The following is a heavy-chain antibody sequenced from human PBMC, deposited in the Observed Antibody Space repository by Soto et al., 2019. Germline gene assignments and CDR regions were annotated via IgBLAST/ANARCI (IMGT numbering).Heavy chain of an antibody. D-gene: IGHD3-22*01. V-gene: IGHV3-66*01. CDR2: IYSDGST. Sequence: PGGSLRLSCAASGFTVSSKYMSWVRQAPGKGLEWVSAIYSDGSTFYSDSVKGRFTISRDNSKNTLYLQMNSLRAEDTAVYYCARNYYDSSGYYYGGAFDIWGQGTMVTVSS. J-gene: IGHJ3*02. CDR3: ARNYYDSSGYYYGGAFDI. CDR1: GFTVSSKY.